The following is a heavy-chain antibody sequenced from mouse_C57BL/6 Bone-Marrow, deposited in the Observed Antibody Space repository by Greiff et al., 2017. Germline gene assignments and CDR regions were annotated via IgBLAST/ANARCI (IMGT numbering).Heavy chain of an antibody. D-gene: IGHD2-10*01. V-gene: IGHV1-80*01. Sequence: QVQLQQSGAELVKPGASVKISCKASGYAFSSYWLNWVKQRPGKGLEWIGQIYPGDGDTNYNGKFKGKATLTADKSSSTAYMQLSSLTSEDSAVYFCASSFYGNYAMDYWGQETSVTVSS. J-gene: IGHJ4*01. CDR1: GYAFSSYW. CDR2: IYPGDGDT. CDR3: ASSFYGNYAMDY.